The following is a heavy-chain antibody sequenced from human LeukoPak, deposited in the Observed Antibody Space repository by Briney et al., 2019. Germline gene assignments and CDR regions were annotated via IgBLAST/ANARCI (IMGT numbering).Heavy chain of an antibody. J-gene: IGHJ4*02. CDR1: GFTFSSYW. D-gene: IGHD2-2*02. V-gene: IGHV3-74*01. CDR3: ARDRAFLYCSSTSCYTFHFDY. Sequence: PGGSLRLSCAASGFTFSSYWMHWVRQAPGKGLVWVSRINSDGSSTSYADSVKGRFTISRDNAKNTLYLQMNSLRAEDTAVYYCARDRAFLYCSSTSCYTFHFDYWGQGTLVTVSS. CDR2: INSDGSST.